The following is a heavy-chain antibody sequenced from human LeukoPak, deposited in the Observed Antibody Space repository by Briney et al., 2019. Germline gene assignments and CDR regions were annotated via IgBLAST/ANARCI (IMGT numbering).Heavy chain of an antibody. CDR2: IYYSGST. V-gene: IGHV4-39*07. D-gene: IGHD6-19*01. CDR1: GGSISSSSYY. J-gene: IGHJ3*02. CDR3: ARSLWLRGAFDI. Sequence: SETLSLTCTVSGGSISSSSYYWGWIRQPPGKGLEWIGSIYYSGSTFCNPSLKSRVTISVDTSKNQFSLELNSVTAADTAVYYCARSLWLRGAFDIWGQGTMVAVSS.